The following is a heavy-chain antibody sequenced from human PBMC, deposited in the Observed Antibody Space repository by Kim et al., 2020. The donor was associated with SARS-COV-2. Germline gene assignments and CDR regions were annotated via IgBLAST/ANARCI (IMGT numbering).Heavy chain of an antibody. V-gene: IGHV4-59*01. J-gene: IGHJ6*02. D-gene: IGHD3-9*01. CDR2: IYYSGST. CDR3: ARAPYYDILTGYFCYYYYGMDV. CDR1: GGSISSYY. Sequence: SETLSLTCTVSGGSISSYYWSWIRQSPGKGLEWIGYIYYSGSTNYNPSLKSRVTISVDTSKNHFSLRLSSVTAADTAVYYCARAPYYDILTGYFCYYYYGMDVWSQGTPVTVSS.